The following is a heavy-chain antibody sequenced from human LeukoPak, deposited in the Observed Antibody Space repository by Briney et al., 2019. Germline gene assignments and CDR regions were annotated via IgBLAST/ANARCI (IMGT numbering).Heavy chain of an antibody. CDR3: ARDRAYSYGYTYFDL. Sequence: GGSLRLSCGGSGFIFDDYAMHWVRQAPGKGLEWVSGVNWNSGAIDYAESVKGRFTISRDNAKNSLYLQMNSLRTEDTALYFCARDRAYSYGYTYFDLWGRGTLVTVSS. CDR2: VNWNSGAI. CDR1: GFIFDDYA. V-gene: IGHV3-9*01. J-gene: IGHJ2*01. D-gene: IGHD5-18*01.